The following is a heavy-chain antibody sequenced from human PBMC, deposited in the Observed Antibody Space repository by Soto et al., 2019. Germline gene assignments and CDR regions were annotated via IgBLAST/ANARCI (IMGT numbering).Heavy chain of an antibody. CDR2: ISAYNGNT. J-gene: IGHJ4*02. D-gene: IGHD2-2*01. Sequence: ASVKVSCKASGYTFTSYGISWVRQAPGQGLEWMGWISAYNGNTNYAQKLQGRVTMNTDTSTSTAYMELRSLRSDDTAVYYCARTACSSTSCYSNYGYFDYWGQGTLVTVSS. CDR3: ARTACSSTSCYSNYGYFDY. CDR1: GYTFTSYG. V-gene: IGHV1-18*01.